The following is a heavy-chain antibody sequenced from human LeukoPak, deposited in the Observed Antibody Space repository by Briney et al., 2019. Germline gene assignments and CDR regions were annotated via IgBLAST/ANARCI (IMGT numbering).Heavy chain of an antibody. Sequence: GGSLRLSCAASGFTFNSYSMNWVRQAPGKGLEWVSSVSSSSSYIYYADSVKGRFTISRDNAKNSLYLQMNSLRAEDTAVYYCARSNAAAGTYFDYWGQGTLVTVSS. CDR1: GFTFNSYS. V-gene: IGHV3-21*01. D-gene: IGHD6-13*01. CDR3: ARSNAAAGTYFDY. J-gene: IGHJ4*02. CDR2: VSSSSSYI.